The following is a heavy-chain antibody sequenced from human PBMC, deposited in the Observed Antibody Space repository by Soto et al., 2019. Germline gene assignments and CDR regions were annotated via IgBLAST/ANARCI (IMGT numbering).Heavy chain of an antibody. J-gene: IGHJ4*02. CDR2: IYHSGST. V-gene: IGHV4-30-2*01. CDR1: GGSISSGGYS. D-gene: IGHD1-26*01. CDR3: AAGGGLPRYS. Sequence: QLQLQESGSGLVKPSQTLSLTCAVSGGSISSGGYSWSWIRQPPGKGLEWNGYIYHSGSTYYNPSLTMRVTISVDRAKIQFARKLSAVTAADTAVYYCAAGGGLPRYSWGQGTLVTVSS.